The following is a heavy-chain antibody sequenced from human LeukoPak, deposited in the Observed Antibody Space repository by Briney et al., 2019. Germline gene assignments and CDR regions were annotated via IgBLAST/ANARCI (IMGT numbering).Heavy chain of an antibody. D-gene: IGHD1-26*01. J-gene: IGHJ3*02. CDR1: DGSISSYY. CDR3: VRSSGSHSYAAFDI. CDR2: IYYSGST. V-gene: IGHV4-59*12. Sequence: SETLSLTCTVSDGSISSYYWSWIRQPPGKGLEWIAYIYYSGSTNYNPSLKSRVTISVDTSKNQFSLKLSSVTAADTAVYYCVRSSGSHSYAAFDIWGQGTMVTVSS.